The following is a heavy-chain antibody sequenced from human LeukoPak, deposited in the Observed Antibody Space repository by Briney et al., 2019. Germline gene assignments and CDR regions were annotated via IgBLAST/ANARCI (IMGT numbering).Heavy chain of an antibody. J-gene: IGHJ5*02. CDR1: GFTFSSYS. Sequence: GGSLRLSCAASGFTFSSYSMNWVRQAPGKGLEWVSSISSSSSYIYYADSVKGRLTISRDNAKNSLYLQMNSLRAEDTAVYYCARAVVVAHFDPWGQGTLVTVSS. D-gene: IGHD2-21*01. CDR3: ARAVVVAHFDP. V-gene: IGHV3-21*01. CDR2: ISSSSSYI.